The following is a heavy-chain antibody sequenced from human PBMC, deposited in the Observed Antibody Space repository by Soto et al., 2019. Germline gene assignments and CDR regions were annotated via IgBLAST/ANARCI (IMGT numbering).Heavy chain of an antibody. Sequence: QVQLMQSGAEVKKPGASVKVSCKASGDTFTEYYIHWVRQAPGQGLEWMGTVNPSGGHTTYAQHFLGRVTMTRDTSTSPLDMELTSLTSEDTAVYYCARGGHVVVVTAALDYWGQGTLVTVSS. CDR1: GDTFTEYY. V-gene: IGHV1-46*01. CDR3: ARGGHVVVVTAALDY. D-gene: IGHD2-21*02. J-gene: IGHJ4*02. CDR2: VNPSGGHT.